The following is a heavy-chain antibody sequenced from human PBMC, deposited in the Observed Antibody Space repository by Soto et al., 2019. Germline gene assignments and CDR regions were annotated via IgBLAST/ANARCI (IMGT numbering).Heavy chain of an antibody. CDR3: ARGASDTAMVDS. Sequence: SEPLSLTCTVPGGSIRSYYWTWIRQPPGKGMEWLGYIFYSGSTFHNPSLKSRVTISIHTSKSQSSLQLTSVTAAATAVYYCARGASDTAMVDSWGQGTLVTVSS. D-gene: IGHD5-18*01. CDR1: GGSIRSYY. V-gene: IGHV4-59*01. CDR2: IFYSGST. J-gene: IGHJ4*02.